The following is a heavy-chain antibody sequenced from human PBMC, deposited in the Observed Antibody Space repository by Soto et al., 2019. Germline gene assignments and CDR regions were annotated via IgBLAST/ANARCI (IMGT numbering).Heavy chain of an antibody. CDR1: GYTFTSYD. J-gene: IGHJ3*02. V-gene: IGHV1-8*01. D-gene: IGHD3-22*01. CDR2: INPNTGNT. CDR3: ARGFPPYYDRSGYYPDAFDI. Sequence: GASVKVSCKASGYTFTSYDINWVRQATGQGLEWMGWINPNTGNTGYPQKFQGRVTMTRNTSISTAYMELCSLRSEDTDVYYCARGFPPYYDRSGYYPDAFDIWGQGTMVTVSS.